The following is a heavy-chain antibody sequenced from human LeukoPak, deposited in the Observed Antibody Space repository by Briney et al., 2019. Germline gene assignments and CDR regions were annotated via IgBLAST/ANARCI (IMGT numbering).Heavy chain of an antibody. V-gene: IGHV3-49*04. D-gene: IGHD1-26*01. CDR1: GFNLCYYA. J-gene: IGHJ4*02. CDR2: IRSEYYGGTT. Sequence: GGSLRLPCTASGFNLCYYAMSWVRQAPGKGLEWVGFIRSEYYGGTTEYAAAVKGSFKISGDDSKSIAYLQMNSLKTEDTAVYYCTSLIVGGRTGEDYWGRRTLVTVSS. CDR3: TSLIVGGRTGEDY.